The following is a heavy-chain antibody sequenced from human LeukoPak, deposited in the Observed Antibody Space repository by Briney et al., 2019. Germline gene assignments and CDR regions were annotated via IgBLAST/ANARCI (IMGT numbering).Heavy chain of an antibody. D-gene: IGHD6-6*01. J-gene: IGHJ6*03. CDR1: GGSISSSSYY. V-gene: IGHV4-39*07. CDR2: IYYSGST. CDR3: AKHYSTSRYYYYYYMDV. Sequence: SETLSLTCTVSGGSISSSSYYWGWIRQPPGEGLEWIGSIYYSGSTYYNPSLKSRVTISLDTSKNQFSMNLNSVTAADTTVYYCAKHYSTSRYYYYYYMDVWGKGTTVTVSS.